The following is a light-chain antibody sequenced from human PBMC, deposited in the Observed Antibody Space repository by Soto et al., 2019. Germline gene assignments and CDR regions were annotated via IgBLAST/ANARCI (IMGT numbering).Light chain of an antibody. CDR3: CSYAGSSTLV. J-gene: IGLJ1*01. V-gene: IGLV2-23*02. CDR2: EVS. CDR1: SSDVGSYNL. Sequence: QSVLTQPASVSGSPGQSITISCTGTSSDVGSYNLVSWYQQHPGKAPKLMIYEVSKRPSGVSNRFSGSKSGNTASLTISGLHSEDEADYYCCSYAGSSTLVFGTGTKVTVL.